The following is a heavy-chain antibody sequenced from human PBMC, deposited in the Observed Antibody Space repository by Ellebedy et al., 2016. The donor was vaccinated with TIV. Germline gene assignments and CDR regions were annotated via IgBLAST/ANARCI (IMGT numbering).Heavy chain of an antibody. CDR2: ISAYNGNT. V-gene: IGHV1-18*01. Sequence: ASVKVSXXASGGTFSSYAISWVRQAPGQGLEWMGWISAYNGNTNYAQKLQGRVTMTTDTSTSTAYMELRSLRSDDTAVYYCARDRITMVRGVDDAFDIWGQGTMVTVSS. J-gene: IGHJ3*02. CDR1: GGTFSSYA. CDR3: ARDRITMVRGVDDAFDI. D-gene: IGHD3-10*01.